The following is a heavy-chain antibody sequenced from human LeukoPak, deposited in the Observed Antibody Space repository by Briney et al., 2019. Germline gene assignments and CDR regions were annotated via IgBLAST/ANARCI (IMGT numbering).Heavy chain of an antibody. Sequence: SETLSLTCTVSGGSISSYYWSWIRQPPGKGLEWIGYIYYSGSTNYNPSLKSRVTISVDTSKNQFSLKLSSVTAADTAVYYCARREQWPRKTPLDYWGQGILVTVSS. J-gene: IGHJ4*02. V-gene: IGHV4-59*08. D-gene: IGHD6-19*01. CDR3: ARREQWPRKTPLDY. CDR1: GGSISSYY. CDR2: IYYSGST.